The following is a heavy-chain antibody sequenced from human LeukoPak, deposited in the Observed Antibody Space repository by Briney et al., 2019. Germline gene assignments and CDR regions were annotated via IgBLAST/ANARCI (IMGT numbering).Heavy chain of an antibody. Sequence: SETLSLTCTVSGGSISSYYWSWIRQPPGKGLEWIGYIYYSGSTNYNPSLKSRVTISVDTSKNQFSLKLSSVTAADTAVYYCARHDPSGVIQLGGQGTLVTVSS. CDR3: ARHDPSGVIQL. CDR1: GGSISSYY. CDR2: IYYSGST. D-gene: IGHD5-18*01. V-gene: IGHV4-59*08. J-gene: IGHJ4*02.